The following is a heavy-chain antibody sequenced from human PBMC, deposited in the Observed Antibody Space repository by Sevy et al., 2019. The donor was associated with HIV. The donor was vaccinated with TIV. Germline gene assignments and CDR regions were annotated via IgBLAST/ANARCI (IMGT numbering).Heavy chain of an antibody. V-gene: IGHV3-48*02. Sequence: GGSLRLSCKASGFTLSTYSMHWVRRAPGKGLEWVSSISRTSTTTYYADSAKGRLTISRDNAKNSLYLQMNSLRDEDTAVYYCAREAYYYDSREENWFDPWGQGTLVTVSS. CDR1: GFTLSTYS. D-gene: IGHD3-22*01. CDR2: ISRTSTTT. J-gene: IGHJ5*02. CDR3: AREAYYYDSREENWFDP.